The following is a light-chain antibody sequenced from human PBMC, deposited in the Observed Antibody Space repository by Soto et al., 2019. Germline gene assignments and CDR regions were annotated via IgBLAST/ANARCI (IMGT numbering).Light chain of an antibody. CDR3: QKCRNWTLA. V-gene: IGKV3-15*01. CDR2: DAS. CDR1: QNVYNN. J-gene: IGKJ4*01. Sequence: EIMMTQSPATLSASPGEGATLSCKAGQNVYNNLAWYQQRPGQPPRLLIYDASTRATGISARFSGNGYGTEFTLTISSLQSEDFADYFCQKCRNWTLAFGRGTKVDIK.